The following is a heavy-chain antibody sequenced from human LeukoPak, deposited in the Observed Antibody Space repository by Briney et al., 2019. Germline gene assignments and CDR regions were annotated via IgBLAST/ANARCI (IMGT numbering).Heavy chain of an antibody. J-gene: IGHJ4*02. CDR3: ARVRGGN. Sequence: PGGSLRLSCAASGFTFSSYAMSWVRQAPGKGLEWVSAISGSGGSTYYADSVKGRFTISRDNAKNILCLQMNSLRAEDTAVYCCARVRGGNWGQGTLVTVSS. V-gene: IGHV3-23*01. CDR2: ISGSGGST. CDR1: GFTFSSYA. D-gene: IGHD3-16*01.